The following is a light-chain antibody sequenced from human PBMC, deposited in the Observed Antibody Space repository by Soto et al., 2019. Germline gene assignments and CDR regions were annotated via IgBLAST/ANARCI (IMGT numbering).Light chain of an antibody. CDR1: QVISKY. CDR2: LAS. Sequence: IQLTQYPSSLSAYVGDRVTITCRASQVISKYLAWYQQKPGTAPKLLIYLASTLQGGVPSRFSGSGSGTDFSLTISSLQPEDVATYYCQYLNSFPLTFGGGTKVEIK. J-gene: IGKJ4*01. CDR3: QYLNSFPLT. V-gene: IGKV1-9*01.